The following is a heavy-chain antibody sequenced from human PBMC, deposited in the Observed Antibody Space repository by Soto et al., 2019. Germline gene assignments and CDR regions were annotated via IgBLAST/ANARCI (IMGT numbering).Heavy chain of an antibody. CDR1: GFTFSSYG. CDR3: ARDFITMVRGVKTKYHGVPDY. CDR2: IWYDGSNK. Sequence: PGGSLRLSCAASGFTFSSYGMHWVRQAPGKGLEWVAVIWYDGSNKYYADSVKGRFTISRDNSKNTLYLQMNSLRAEDTAVYYCARDFITMVRGVKTKYHGVPDYWGQGTLVTVSS. J-gene: IGHJ4*02. D-gene: IGHD3-10*01. V-gene: IGHV3-33*01.